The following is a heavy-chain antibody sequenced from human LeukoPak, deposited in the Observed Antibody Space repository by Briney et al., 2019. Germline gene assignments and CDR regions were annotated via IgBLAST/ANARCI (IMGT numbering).Heavy chain of an antibody. CDR3: ADYSVSGVRNNFY. J-gene: IGHJ4*02. Sequence: GGSLRLSCAASGLAFSSYAMSWVRQAPGKGLEWVSTISVASNTFYADSVKGRFTISRDNSRNTVYLQVTSLRADDTAVYYCADYSVSGVRNNFYWGQGTLVTVSS. CDR1: GLAFSSYA. V-gene: IGHV3-23*01. CDR2: ISVASNT. D-gene: IGHD3-3*01.